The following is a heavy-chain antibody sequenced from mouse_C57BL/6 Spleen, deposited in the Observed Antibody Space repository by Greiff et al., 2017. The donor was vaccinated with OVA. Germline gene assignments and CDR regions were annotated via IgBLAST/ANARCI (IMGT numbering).Heavy chain of an antibody. D-gene: IGHD1-1*01. Sequence: EVKLVESGGGLVKPGGSLKLSCAVSGFTFSSYAMSWVRQSPEKRLEWVATISDGGSYTYYPENVKGRITKSRDNAKNNLYMQMSHLQSEDTAMYYSARDYYDSSYENYFDYRGEGTTLTIAS. J-gene: IGHJ2*01. CDR1: GFTFSSYA. CDR2: ISDGGSYT. V-gene: IGHV5-4*01. CDR3: ARDYYDSSYENYFDY.